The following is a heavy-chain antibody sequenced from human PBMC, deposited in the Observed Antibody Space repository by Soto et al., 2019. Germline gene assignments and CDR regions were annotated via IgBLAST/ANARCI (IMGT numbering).Heavy chain of an antibody. CDR2: INAGNGNT. CDR1: GYTFSTYA. J-gene: IGHJ6*03. V-gene: IGHV1-3*01. Sequence: QVQPVQSGAEVKKPGASVKVSCKASGYTFSTYAMHWVRQAPGQRLEWMGWINAGNGNTKYSQKFQGRVTITRDTSASTAYMELSSLRSEDTAMYYCARGSIAVPKIYYYYYMDFWGKGTTVTVSS. D-gene: IGHD6-6*01. CDR3: ARGSIAVPKIYYYYYMDF.